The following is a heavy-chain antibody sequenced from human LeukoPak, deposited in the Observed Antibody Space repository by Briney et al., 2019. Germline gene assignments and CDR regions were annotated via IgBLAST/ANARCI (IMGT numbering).Heavy chain of an antibody. D-gene: IGHD1-26*01. Sequence: TGGSLRLSCAASTFTFSSYSMNWVRQAPGKGLEWVSSISSSGTYIYYRDSVKGRFTISRDNAENSLYLEMNSLRVEDTAIYYCVRDRGSYRPIDYWGQGTLVTVSS. V-gene: IGHV3-21*01. J-gene: IGHJ4*02. CDR1: TFTFSSYS. CDR3: VRDRGSYRPIDY. CDR2: ISSSGTYI.